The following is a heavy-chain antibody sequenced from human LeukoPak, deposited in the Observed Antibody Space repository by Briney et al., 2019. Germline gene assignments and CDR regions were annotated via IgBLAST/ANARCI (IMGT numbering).Heavy chain of an antibody. V-gene: IGHV4-34*01. D-gene: IGHD3-3*01. J-gene: IGHJ4*02. CDR3: ARGGYYDFWSGFYFDY. CDR1: GRSFSGYY. Sequence: SETLSLTCAVYGRSFSGYYWSWIRQPPGKGLEWIGEINHSGSTNYNPSLKSRVTISVDTSKNQFSLKLSSVTAADTAVYYCARGGYYDFWSGFYFDYWGQGTLVTVSS. CDR2: INHSGST.